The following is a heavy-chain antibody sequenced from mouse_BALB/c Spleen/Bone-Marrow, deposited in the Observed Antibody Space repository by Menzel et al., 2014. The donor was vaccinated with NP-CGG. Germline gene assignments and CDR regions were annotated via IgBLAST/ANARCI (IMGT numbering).Heavy chain of an antibody. V-gene: IGHV4-1*02. D-gene: IGHD1-1*02. CDR1: GFDFSRYW. CDR3: ARLGWYGRFGY. Sequence: EVKLVESGGGLVQPGGSLKLSCAASGFDFSRYWMSWVRQAPGKGLEWIGEINPDSSTINYTPSLKDKFIISRDNAKKTLYLQGSKGRAEGAACWYCARLGWYGRFGYGGQGSLGGGSA. J-gene: IGHJ3*01. CDR2: INPDSSTI.